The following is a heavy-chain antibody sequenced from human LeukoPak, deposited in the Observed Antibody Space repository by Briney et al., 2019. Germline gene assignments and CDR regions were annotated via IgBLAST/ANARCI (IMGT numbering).Heavy chain of an antibody. Sequence: PPASVKVSCKASGGTFSSYAISWVRQAPGQGLEWMGGIIPIFGTANYAQKFQGRVTITADESTSTAYMELSSQRSEDTAVYYCARDSARWGIAVAGTNYYYGMDVWGQGTTVTVSS. CDR3: ARDSARWGIAVAGTNYYYGMDV. D-gene: IGHD6-19*01. V-gene: IGHV1-69*13. J-gene: IGHJ6*02. CDR1: GGTFSSYA. CDR2: IIPIFGTA.